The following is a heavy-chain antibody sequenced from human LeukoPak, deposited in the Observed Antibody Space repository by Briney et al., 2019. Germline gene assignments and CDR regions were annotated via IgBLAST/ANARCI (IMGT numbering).Heavy chain of an antibody. J-gene: IGHJ4*02. CDR3: ARGGAARPDF. V-gene: IGHV3-74*01. CDR1: RFTFSTYW. Sequence: GGSLRLSCAASRFTFSTYWMHWVRQAPGKGLVWVSRINSDGSSTGYADSVKGRFTTSRDNAKNSLYLQMNSLRVEDTAVYYCARGGAARPDFWGQGTLVTVSS. D-gene: IGHD6-6*01. CDR2: INSDGSST.